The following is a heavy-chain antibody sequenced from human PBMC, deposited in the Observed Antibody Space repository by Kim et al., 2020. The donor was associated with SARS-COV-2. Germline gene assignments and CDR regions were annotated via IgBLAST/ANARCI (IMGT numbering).Heavy chain of an antibody. D-gene: IGHD4-4*01. Sequence: GGSLRLSCAASGFTFGDYAMHWVRQAPGKGLEWVSGISWNSGSIGYADSVKGRFTISRDNAKNSLYLQMNSLRAEDTALYYCAKDTGAVYSNSYMDVWGKGTTVTVSS. CDR3: AKDTGAVYSNSYMDV. J-gene: IGHJ6*03. CDR2: ISWNSGSI. CDR1: GFTFGDYA. V-gene: IGHV3-9*01.